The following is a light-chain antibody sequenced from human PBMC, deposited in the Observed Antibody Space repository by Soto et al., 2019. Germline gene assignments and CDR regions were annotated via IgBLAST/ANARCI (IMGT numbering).Light chain of an antibody. CDR2: EVS. Sequence: QSALTQPASVSGSPGQSITISCTGTSSAVGPYDYVSWYQQHPGKAPKLMIYEVSNRPSGVSNRFSGSKSGNTASLTISGLQAEDEADYYCSSYTTSRTLVFGGGTKVTVL. J-gene: IGLJ3*02. CDR3: SSYTTSRTLV. CDR1: SSAVGPYDY. V-gene: IGLV2-14*01.